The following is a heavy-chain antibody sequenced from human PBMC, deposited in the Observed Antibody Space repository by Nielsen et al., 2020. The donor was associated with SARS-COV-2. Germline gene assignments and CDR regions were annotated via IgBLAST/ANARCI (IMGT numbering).Heavy chain of an antibody. D-gene: IGHD6-19*01. J-gene: IGHJ4*02. CDR2: LVGNDGST. Sequence: GESLKISCAASGFTFTSYVMSWVRQAPGKGLEWVSTLVGNDGSTFYADSVRGRFTISRDNSKNTLYLQMNSLRAEDTAVYYCAKGALAVTGPEYWGQGTLVTVSS. CDR1: GFTFTSYV. CDR3: AKGALAVTGPEY. V-gene: IGHV3-23*01.